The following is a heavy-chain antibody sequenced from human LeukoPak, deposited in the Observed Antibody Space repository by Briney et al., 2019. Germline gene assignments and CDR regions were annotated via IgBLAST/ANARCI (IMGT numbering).Heavy chain of an antibody. CDR1: GGSFSGYY. CDR2: INHSGST. V-gene: IGHV4-34*01. D-gene: IGHD4-17*01. J-gene: IGHJ4*02. Sequence: SETLSLTCAVYGGSFSGYYWSWIRQPPGKGLEWIGEINHSGSTNYNPSLKSRVTISVDTSKNQFSLKLSSVTAADTAVYYCARWCVTVTTVLDFDYWGQGTLVTVSS. CDR3: ARWCVTVTTVLDFDY.